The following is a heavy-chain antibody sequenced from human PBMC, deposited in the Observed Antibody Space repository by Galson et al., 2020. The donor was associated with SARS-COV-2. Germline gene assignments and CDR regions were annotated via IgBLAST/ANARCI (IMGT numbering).Heavy chain of an antibody. J-gene: IGHJ4*02. CDR3: ARDGSRGDHYGFWSGFYSPYFDY. D-gene: IGHD3-3*01. Sequence: GGSLRLSCAASGFTFSSYAMHWVRQAPGKGLEWVAVISYDGSNKYYADSVKGRFTISRDNSKNTLYLQMNSLRAEDTAVYYCARDGSRGDHYGFWSGFYSPYFDYWGQGTLVTSP. CDR1: GFTFSSYA. CDR2: ISYDGSNK. V-gene: IGHV3-30*04.